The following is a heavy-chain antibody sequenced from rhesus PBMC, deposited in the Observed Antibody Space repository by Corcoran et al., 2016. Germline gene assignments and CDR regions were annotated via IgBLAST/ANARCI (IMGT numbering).Heavy chain of an antibody. CDR3: ARPRSGTDFDY. CDR1: GYSISSGYG. CDR2: IAYSGST. V-gene: IGHV4-122*02. D-gene: IGHD2-27*01. J-gene: IGHJ4*01. Sequence: QLQLQESGPGLVKPSETLSLTCAVSGYSISSGYGWSWLRQPPGKGLEWIGYIAYSGSTSYNPSLKSLVTSARDTAKNQFALKLSSVTAADTAVYYGARPRSGTDFDYWGQGVLVTVSS.